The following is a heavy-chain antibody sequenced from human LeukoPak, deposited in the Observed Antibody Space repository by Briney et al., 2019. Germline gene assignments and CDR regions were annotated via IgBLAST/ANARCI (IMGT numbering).Heavy chain of an antibody. CDR1: GFTFSNYG. CDR3: SRRYCTNGVCSFDY. J-gene: IGHJ4*02. D-gene: IGHD2-8*01. Sequence: GGSLRLSCAASGFTFSNYGMNWVRQAPGKGLEWISYFSSGGTIYYADSVKGRFTISRDNVKNSLYLQMNSLRGEDTAVYYCSRRYCTNGVCSFDYWGQGTLVTVSS. V-gene: IGHV3-48*01. CDR2: FSSGGTI.